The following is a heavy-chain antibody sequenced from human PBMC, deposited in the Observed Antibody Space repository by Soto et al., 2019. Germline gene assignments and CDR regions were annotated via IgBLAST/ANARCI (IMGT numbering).Heavy chain of an antibody. V-gene: IGHV3-7*01. J-gene: IGHJ6*02. CDR2: IKQDGSEK. Sequence: EVQLVESGGGLVQPGGSLRLSCAASGFTFSSYWMSWVRQAPGKGLEWVANIKQDGSEKYYVDSVKGRFTISRDNAKNSLYLQMKSLRAEDTAVYYCARDRERNTYYDFWSGYYVDYYSGMDVWGQGTTVTVSS. CDR3: ARDRERNTYYDFWSGYYVDYYSGMDV. CDR1: GFTFSSYW. D-gene: IGHD3-3*01.